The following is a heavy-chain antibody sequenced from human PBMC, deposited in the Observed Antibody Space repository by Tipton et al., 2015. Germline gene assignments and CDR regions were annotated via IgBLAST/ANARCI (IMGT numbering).Heavy chain of an antibody. CDR1: GASLSNYY. J-gene: IGHJ3*01. Sequence: GLVKPSETLSLTCTVSGASLSNYYWNWIRQPPGKGLEWIGYIYSSGSTNYAPSLESRVTMSIDTSKNQFSLRLTSVTAADTAVYYCSRDRVAGNTGHAFDVWGQGTMVTVSS. CDR2: IYSSGST. V-gene: IGHV4-59*01. CDR3: SRDRVAGNTGHAFDV. D-gene: IGHD6-19*01.